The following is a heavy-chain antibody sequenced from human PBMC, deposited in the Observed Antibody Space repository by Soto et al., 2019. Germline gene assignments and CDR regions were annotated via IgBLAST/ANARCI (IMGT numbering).Heavy chain of an antibody. Sequence: PSETLSLTCTVYGGSISSYYWSWIRQPPGKGLEWIGYIYYRGSTNYNPSLKSRGTISVDTSKNQYSLKLCSVTAADTAVYYCARGGGSGYYYRFDYWGQGTLVTVSS. CDR3: ARGGGSGYYYRFDY. J-gene: IGHJ4*02. CDR1: GGSISSYY. V-gene: IGHV4-59*01. D-gene: IGHD3-22*01. CDR2: IYYRGST.